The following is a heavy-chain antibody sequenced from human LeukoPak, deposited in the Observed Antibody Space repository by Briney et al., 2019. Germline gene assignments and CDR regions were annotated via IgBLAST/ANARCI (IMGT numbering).Heavy chain of an antibody. CDR3: ARPMTGTGLTYYYYGMDI. J-gene: IGHJ6*02. CDR2: INPNSGGT. Sequence: ASVKVSCKASGYTFTGYYFHWVRQAPGQGLEWLGWINPNSGGTHYAQKFQGRVTVTRDTSISTAYMELNSLRSEDTALYYCARPMTGTGLTYYYYGMDIWGQGTTVTVSS. D-gene: IGHD1-1*01. V-gene: IGHV1-2*02. CDR1: GYTFTGYY.